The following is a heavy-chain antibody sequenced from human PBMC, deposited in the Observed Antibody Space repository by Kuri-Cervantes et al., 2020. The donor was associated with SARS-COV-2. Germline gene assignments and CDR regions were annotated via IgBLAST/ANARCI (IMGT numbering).Heavy chain of an antibody. Sequence: ASVKVSCKASGYTFSGNYMHWVRQAPGQGLEWVGIINPSGGSTNYAQKFQGRVTMTRDTSTSTVYMELSSLRSEDTAVYYCARARGMMTIGGVIVSPFDIWGQGTMVTVSS. D-gene: IGHD3-16*02. CDR3: ARARGMMTIGGVIVSPFDI. J-gene: IGHJ3*02. V-gene: IGHV1-46*01. CDR1: GYTFSGNY. CDR2: INPSGGST.